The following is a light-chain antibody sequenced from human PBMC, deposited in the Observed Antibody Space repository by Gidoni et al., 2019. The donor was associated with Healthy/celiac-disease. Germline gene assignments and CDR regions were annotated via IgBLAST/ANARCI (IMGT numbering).Light chain of an antibody. Sequence: EIVLTQSPATLSLSPGETATLSCRASQSVSSYLAWYQQKPGQAPRRLIYDASNRATGVPARFSGSGSGTDFTLTISSLETEDFAVYYCQQRSNWPLITFGQGTRLEIK. CDR3: QQRSNWPLIT. V-gene: IGKV3-11*01. CDR1: QSVSSY. J-gene: IGKJ5*01. CDR2: DAS.